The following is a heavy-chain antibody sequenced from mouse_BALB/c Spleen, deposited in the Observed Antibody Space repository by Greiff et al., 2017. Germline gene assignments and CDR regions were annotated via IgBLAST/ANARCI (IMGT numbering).Heavy chain of an antibody. CDR3: ARSGTVVAPYFDY. D-gene: IGHD1-1*01. CDR1: GFTFSSFG. CDR2: ISSGSSTI. V-gene: IGHV5-17*02. J-gene: IGHJ2*01. Sequence: EVMLVESGGGLVKPGGSLKLSCAASGFTFSSFGMHWVRQAPEKGLEWVAYISSGSSTIYYADTVKGRFTISRDNPKNTLFLQMTSLRSEDTAMYYCARSGTVVAPYFDYWGQGTTLTVSS.